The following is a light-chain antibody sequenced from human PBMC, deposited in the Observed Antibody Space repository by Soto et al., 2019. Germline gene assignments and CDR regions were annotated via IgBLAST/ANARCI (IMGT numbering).Light chain of an antibody. Sequence: QSVPTQPASGSGSPGQSITISCTGTSSDVGDYNYVSWYQQHPGKAPKLMIYDVSNRPSGVSNRFSGSKSGNTASLTISGLQAEDEAEYYCSSYASSSTLVFGTGTKVTVL. CDR1: SSDVGDYNY. V-gene: IGLV2-14*01. CDR3: SSYASSSTLV. CDR2: DVS. J-gene: IGLJ1*01.